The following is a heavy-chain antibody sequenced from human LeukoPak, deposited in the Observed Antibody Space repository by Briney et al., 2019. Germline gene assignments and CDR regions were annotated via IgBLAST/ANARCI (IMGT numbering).Heavy chain of an antibody. CDR2: IYYSGST. CDR3: ARDSMVRGASGAIYGMDV. CDR1: GGSISSSSYY. V-gene: IGHV4-39*07. D-gene: IGHD3-10*01. J-gene: IGHJ6*02. Sequence: SETLSLTCTVSGGSISSSSYYWGWIRQPPGKGLSWIGSIYYSGSTYYNPSLKSRVTISVDTSKNQFSLKLSSVTAADTAVYDCARDSMVRGASGAIYGMDVWGQGTTVTVSS.